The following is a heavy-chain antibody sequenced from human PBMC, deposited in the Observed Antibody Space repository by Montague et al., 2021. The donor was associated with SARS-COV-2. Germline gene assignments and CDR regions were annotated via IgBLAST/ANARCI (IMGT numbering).Heavy chain of an antibody. V-gene: IGHV4-39*01. CDR2: FLYSGST. CDR3: ARPQQQLAFDY. D-gene: IGHD6-13*01. CDR1: GGSLSSSSYY. J-gene: IGHJ4*02. Sequence: SETLSLTCTVSGGSLSSSSYYWGWIRQPPGKGLEWVRSFLYSGSTYYNPSLKSRVTISVDTSKNQFSLKLSSVTAADTAVYYCARPQQQLAFDYWGQGTLVTVSS.